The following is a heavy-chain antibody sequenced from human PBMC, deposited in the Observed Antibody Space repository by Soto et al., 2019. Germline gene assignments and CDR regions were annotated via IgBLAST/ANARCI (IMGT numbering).Heavy chain of an antibody. CDR1: GFTVSSNY. CDR2: IYSGGST. Sequence: EVQLVETGGGLIQPGGSLRLSCAASGFTVSSNYMSWDRQAPGKGLEWVSVIYSGGSTYYADSVKGRFTISRDNSKNTLYLQMNSLRAEDTAVYYCARYSSSWFYYFDYWGQGTLVTVSS. J-gene: IGHJ4*02. V-gene: IGHV3-53*02. CDR3: ARYSSSWFYYFDY. D-gene: IGHD6-13*01.